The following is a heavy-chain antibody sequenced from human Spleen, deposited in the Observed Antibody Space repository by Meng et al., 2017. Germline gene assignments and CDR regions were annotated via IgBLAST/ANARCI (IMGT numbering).Heavy chain of an antibody. CDR1: GGSITSGGYY. CDR3: ARGPTTVAHDFDY. V-gene: IGHV4-31*01. J-gene: IGHJ4*02. Sequence: QVQLQESGPGLVKPSQTLSLTCTVSGGSITSGGYYWSWIRQHPGKGLEWIGYIYYSGSTYYNPSLKSLVTISVDTSQNSLSLKLSSVTAADSAVYYCARGPTTVAHDFDYWGQGTLVTVSS. CDR2: IYYSGST. D-gene: IGHD4-11*01.